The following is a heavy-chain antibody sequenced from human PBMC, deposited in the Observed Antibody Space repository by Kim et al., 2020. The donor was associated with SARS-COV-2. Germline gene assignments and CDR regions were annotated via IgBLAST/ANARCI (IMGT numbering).Heavy chain of an antibody. J-gene: IGHJ4*02. V-gene: IGHV3-30*01. Sequence: VKGRFTISRDNIKNTLYLQMNSLRSEDTAVYCCARDRCSGGSCYSGSFGYWGQGTLVTVSS. D-gene: IGHD2-15*01. CDR3: ARDRCSGGSCYSGSFGY.